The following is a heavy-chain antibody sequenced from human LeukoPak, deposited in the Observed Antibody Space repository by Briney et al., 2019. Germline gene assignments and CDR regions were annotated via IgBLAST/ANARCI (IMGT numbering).Heavy chain of an antibody. V-gene: IGHV3-74*01. Sequence: GGSLRLSCAASGVPFSASWMHWVRQAPGKGLAWVSHISCDGSVIVYADPVKGRFTISRDNAKNTLYLQMNSLRVDDTAVYYCATDRHYTRNTWGQGTTVTVSS. CDR1: GVPFSASW. CDR3: ATDRHYTRNT. CDR2: ISCDGSVI. D-gene: IGHD4-4*01. J-gene: IGHJ6*02.